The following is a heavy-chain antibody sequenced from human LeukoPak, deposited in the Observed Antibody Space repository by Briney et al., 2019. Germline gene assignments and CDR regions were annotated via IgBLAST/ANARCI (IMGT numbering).Heavy chain of an antibody. CDR2: IYYSGST. D-gene: IGHD3-9*01. CDR1: GGSISSSSYY. V-gene: IGHV4-39*01. Sequence: PSETLSLTCTVSGGSISSSSYYWGWIRQPPGKGLEWIGSIYYSGSTYYNPSLKSRVTISVDTSKNQFSLKLSSVTAADTAVYYCARNPARYDILTGYYPGYFDYWGQGTLVTVSS. CDR3: ARNPARYDILTGYYPGYFDY. J-gene: IGHJ4*02.